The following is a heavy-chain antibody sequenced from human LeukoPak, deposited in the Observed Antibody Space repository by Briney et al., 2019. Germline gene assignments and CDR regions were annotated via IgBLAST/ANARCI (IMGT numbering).Heavy chain of an antibody. CDR2: IYYSGST. D-gene: IGHD3-3*01. CDR1: GGSISSGGYY. J-gene: IGHJ5*02. CDR3: ARDSYDFWSGYPGYNWFDP. Sequence: SETLSLTCTVSGGSISSGGYYRSWIRQHPGKGLEWIGYIYYSGSTYYNPSLKSRVTISVDTSKNQFSLKLSSVTAADTAVYYCARDSYDFWSGYPGYNWFDPWGQGTLVTVSS. V-gene: IGHV4-31*03.